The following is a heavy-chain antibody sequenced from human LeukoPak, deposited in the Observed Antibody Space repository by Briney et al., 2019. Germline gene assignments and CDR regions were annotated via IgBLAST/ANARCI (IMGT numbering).Heavy chain of an antibody. CDR2: IRYDGSNK. D-gene: IGHD3-10*01. J-gene: IGHJ5*02. CDR1: GFTFSSYG. V-gene: IGHV3-30*02. CDR3: AKGAMVRGVITELAT. Sequence: GGSLRLSCAASGFTFSSYGMHWVRQAPGKRLEWVAFIRYDGSNKYYADSVKGRFTISRDNSKNTLYLQMNSLRAEDTAVYYCAKGAMVRGVITELATWGQGTLVTVSS.